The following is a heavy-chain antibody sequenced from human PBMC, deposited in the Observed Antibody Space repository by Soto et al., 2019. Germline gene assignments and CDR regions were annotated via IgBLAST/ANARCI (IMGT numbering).Heavy chain of an antibody. Sequence: EVQLLESGGGLVQPGGSLRLSCAASGFTFNNYAMGWVRQAPGKGLEWVSAITDSGDATYYIDSVKGRFTISRDNYKSTLYLQMNSLRAEDTAIYYCAKLGSSSWSPHYYFDYWGQGTLVTVSS. V-gene: IGHV3-23*01. J-gene: IGHJ4*02. CDR3: AKLGSSSWSPHYYFDY. D-gene: IGHD2-2*01. CDR2: ITDSGDAT. CDR1: GFTFNNYA.